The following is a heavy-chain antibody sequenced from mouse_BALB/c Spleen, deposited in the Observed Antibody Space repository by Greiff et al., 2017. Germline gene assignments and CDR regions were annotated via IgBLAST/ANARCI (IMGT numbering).Heavy chain of an antibody. D-gene: IGHD4-1*01. CDR3: AREEPNSYYFDY. CDR2: ISTYYGDA. V-gene: IGHV1S137*01. J-gene: IGHJ2*01. Sequence: VQLQQSGAELVRPGVSVKISCKGSGYTLTDYAMHWVKQSHAKSLEWIGVISTYYGDASYNQKFKGKATMTVDKSSSTAYMELARLTSEDSAIYYCAREEPNSYYFDYWGQGTTLTVSS. CDR1: GYTLTDYA.